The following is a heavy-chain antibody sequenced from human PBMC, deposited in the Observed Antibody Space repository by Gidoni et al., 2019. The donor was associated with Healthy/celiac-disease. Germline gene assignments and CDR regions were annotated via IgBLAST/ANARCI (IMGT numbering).Heavy chain of an antibody. CDR2: IGTAGDT. D-gene: IGHD2-15*01. J-gene: IGHJ6*02. CDR3: ARGSGGRPSYGMDV. Sequence: EVQLVESGGGLVQPGGSLRLSCAASGFTFSSYDMHWVRQATGKGLEWVSAIGTAGDTYYPGSVKGRFTISRENAKNSLYLQMNSLRAGDTAVYYCARGSGGRPSYGMDVWGQGTTVTVSS. CDR1: GFTFSSYD. V-gene: IGHV3-13*01.